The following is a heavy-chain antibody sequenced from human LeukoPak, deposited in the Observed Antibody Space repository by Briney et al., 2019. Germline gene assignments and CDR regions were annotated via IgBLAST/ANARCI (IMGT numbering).Heavy chain of an antibody. CDR3: AKDRAPGVVAATHGVDY. V-gene: IGHV3-23*01. CDR1: GFTFSSYA. CDR2: ISGSGGST. D-gene: IGHD2-15*01. J-gene: IGHJ4*02. Sequence: GGSLRLSCAASGFTFSSYATSWVRQAPGKGLEWVSAISGSGGSTYYADSAKGRFTISRDNSKNTLYLQMNSLRAEDTAVYYCAKDRAPGVVAATHGVDYWGQGTLVTVSS.